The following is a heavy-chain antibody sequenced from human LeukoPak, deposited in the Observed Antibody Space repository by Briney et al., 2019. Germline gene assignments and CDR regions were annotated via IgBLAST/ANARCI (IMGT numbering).Heavy chain of an antibody. CDR2: TRSDGGNK. V-gene: IGHV3-30*02. D-gene: IGHD3-10*01. J-gene: IGHJ6*03. CDR1: GFTFSSYG. CDR3: AKVGKTENYYGSGRFSYYYYMDV. Sequence: GGSLRLPCAASGFTFSSYGRHWVRQAPGKGREWVAFTRSDGGNKYYADSVKGRFTISRDNSKNTLYLQMNSLRAEDTAVYYCAKVGKTENYYGSGRFSYYYYMDVWGKGTTVTISS.